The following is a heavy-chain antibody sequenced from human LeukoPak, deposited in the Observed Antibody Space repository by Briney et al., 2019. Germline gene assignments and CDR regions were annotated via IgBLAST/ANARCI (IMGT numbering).Heavy chain of an antibody. Sequence: SETLSLTCAVYGDSLNDYYWTWIRQPPGRGLEWIGEIDRGGSTNYDPSLKSRVTISVDTSKNQFSPKVNSVTAADTAVYYCARRRGRGSGYYRFDSWGQGTLVSVSS. CDR2: IDRGGST. D-gene: IGHD3-22*01. CDR3: ARRRGRGSGYYRFDS. V-gene: IGHV4-34*01. CDR1: GDSLNDYY. J-gene: IGHJ4*02.